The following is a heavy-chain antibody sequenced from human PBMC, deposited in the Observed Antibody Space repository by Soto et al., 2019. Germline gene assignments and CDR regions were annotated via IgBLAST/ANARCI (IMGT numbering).Heavy chain of an antibody. D-gene: IGHD3-3*01. CDR2: ISGSDGKT. CDR3: AKWSYLDY. J-gene: IGHJ4*02. Sequence: DVRLAESGGGLVQPGGSLRLSCTTSGFSFASFAMTWVRQAPGKGLEWVATISGSDGKTYYADSVQGRFSISRDTSRNTLYLQMNSLRADDTAIYYCAKWSYLDYWGQGTRVTVSS. V-gene: IGHV3-23*04. CDR1: GFSFASFA.